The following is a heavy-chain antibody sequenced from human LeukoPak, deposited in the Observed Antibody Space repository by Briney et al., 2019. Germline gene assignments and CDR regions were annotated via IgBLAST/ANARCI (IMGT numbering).Heavy chain of an antibody. CDR1: GFTFSIYW. CDR3: ARDWVAGSYLDY. J-gene: IGHJ4*02. V-gene: IGHV3-7*01. D-gene: IGHD1-26*01. Sequence: PGGSLRLSCAASGFTFSIYWMSWVRQAPGKGLEWVANIKQDGSEKDYVDSVKGRFTISRDNAKNSLYLQMNSLRAEDTAVYYCARDWVAGSYLDYWGQGTLVTVSS. CDR2: IKQDGSEK.